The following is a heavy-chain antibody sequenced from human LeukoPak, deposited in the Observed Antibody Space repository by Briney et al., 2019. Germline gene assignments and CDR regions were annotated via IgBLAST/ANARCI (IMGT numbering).Heavy chain of an antibody. CDR2: FDPEDGET. Sequence: ASVKVSCKVSGYALSELSMHWVRQAPGKGLEWMGGFDPEDGETIYAQKFQGRVTMTRATSTSTVYMELSSLRPEDTAVYYCARDPSYCGGDFYAFDIWGQGTMVTVSS. D-gene: IGHD2-21*02. J-gene: IGHJ3*02. CDR3: ARDPSYCGGDFYAFDI. V-gene: IGHV1-24*01. CDR1: GYALSELS.